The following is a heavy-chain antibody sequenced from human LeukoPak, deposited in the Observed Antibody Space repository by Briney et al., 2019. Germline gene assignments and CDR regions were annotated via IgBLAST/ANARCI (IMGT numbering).Heavy chain of an antibody. CDR3: ARRLGDWFDA. Sequence: GESLKISCKGFGYSFTKYWIAWVRQMPGKGLEFMGIIYPGDSDIRYSPSFEGQVTISADKSSDTAYLQWSSLRASDTATYYCARRLGDWFDAWGQGTLVTVSS. J-gene: IGHJ5*02. V-gene: IGHV5-51*01. CDR1: GYSFTKYW. D-gene: IGHD3-3*01. CDR2: IYPGDSDI.